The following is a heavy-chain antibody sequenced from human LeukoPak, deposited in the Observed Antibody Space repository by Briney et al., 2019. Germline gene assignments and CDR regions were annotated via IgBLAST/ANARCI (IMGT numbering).Heavy chain of an antibody. J-gene: IGHJ4*02. CDR2: LSSSGSTI. CDR1: GFTFSDYY. V-gene: IGHV3-11*04. Sequence: GGSLRLSCAASGFTFSDYYMSWIRQAPGKGLEWVSYLSSSGSTIYYADSVKGRFTISRDNAKNSLYLQMNSLRAEDTAVYYCASCQVVAATVPWGQGTLVTVSS. D-gene: IGHD2-15*01. CDR3: ASCQVVAATVP.